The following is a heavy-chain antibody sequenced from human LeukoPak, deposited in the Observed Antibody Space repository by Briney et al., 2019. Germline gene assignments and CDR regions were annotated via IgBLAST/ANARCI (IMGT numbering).Heavy chain of an antibody. D-gene: IGHD5-12*01. CDR2: IYSGGST. CDR3: ARFRYIGSDLEVFDS. V-gene: IGHV3-66*01. J-gene: IGHJ4*02. CDR1: GFTVSSNY. Sequence: GGSLRLSCAASGFTVSSNYMSWVRQAPGKGLEWVSVIYSGGSTYYADSVKGRFTISRDNSKNTLHLQMNSLRAEDTAVYYCARFRYIGSDLEVFDSWGQGTLVTVSS.